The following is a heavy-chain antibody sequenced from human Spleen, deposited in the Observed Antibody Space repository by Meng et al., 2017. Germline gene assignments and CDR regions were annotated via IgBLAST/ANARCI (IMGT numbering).Heavy chain of an antibody. CDR1: GYTFPDYY. D-gene: IGHD6-13*01. CDR2: INPKSGDT. J-gene: IGHJ4*02. CDR3: ARDEDISAAGKLFGDY. V-gene: IGHV1-2*06. Sequence: ASVKVSCMASGYTFPDYYLHWVRRAPGQGLEWMGRINPKSGDTHYAQKFQGRVTMTGDTSISTAYMELSGLRSDDTAMYYCARDEDISAAGKLFGDYWGQGTLVTVSS.